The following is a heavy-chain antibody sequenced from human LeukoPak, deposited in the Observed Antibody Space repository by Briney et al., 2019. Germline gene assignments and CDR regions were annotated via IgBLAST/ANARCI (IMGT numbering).Heavy chain of an antibody. D-gene: IGHD2-2*01. Sequence: GGSLRLSCAASGFTVSSNYMSWVRQAPGKGLEWVSVIYSGGSTYYADSVKGRFTISRDNSKNTLYLQMNSLRAEDTAVYYCARGSGFVLPDRPGNWFDPWGQGTLVTVSS. CDR2: IYSGGST. V-gene: IGHV3-53*01. CDR1: GFTVSSNY. J-gene: IGHJ5*02. CDR3: ARGSGFVLPDRPGNWFDP.